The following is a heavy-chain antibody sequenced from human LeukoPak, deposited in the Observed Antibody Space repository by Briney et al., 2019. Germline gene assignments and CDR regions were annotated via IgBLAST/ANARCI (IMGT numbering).Heavy chain of an antibody. CDR1: GLTFSTYA. D-gene: IGHD6-13*01. V-gene: IGHV3-23*01. Sequence: GGSLRLSFAASGLTFSTYAMSWVRQAPGKGLEWVSAISGNGGTTYYADSVKGRFTISRDNSKNTLYLQMNSLRAEDTAVYYCAKLPRIAAAALVVDYWGQGTLVTVSS. CDR3: AKLPRIAAAALVVDY. J-gene: IGHJ4*02. CDR2: ISGNGGTT.